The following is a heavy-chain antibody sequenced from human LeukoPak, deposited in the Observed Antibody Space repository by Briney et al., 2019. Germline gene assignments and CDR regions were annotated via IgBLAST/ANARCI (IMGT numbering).Heavy chain of an antibody. J-gene: IGHJ6*02. D-gene: IGHD2-2*01. CDR1: GFTFSSYS. V-gene: IGHV3-21*01. CDR2: ISSSSSYI. Sequence: PGGSLRLSCAASGFTFSSYSMNWVRQAPGKGLEWVSSISSSSSYIYYADSVKGRFTISRDNAKNSLNLQMNSLRAEDTAVYYCARGYCSSTSCRILGYYYGMDVWGQGTTVTVSS. CDR3: ARGYCSSTSCRILGYYYGMDV.